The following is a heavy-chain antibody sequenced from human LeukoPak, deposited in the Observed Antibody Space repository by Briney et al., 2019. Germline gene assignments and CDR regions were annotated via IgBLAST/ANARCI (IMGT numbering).Heavy chain of an antibody. V-gene: IGHV1-18*01. Sequence: ASGKVSCKTSGYTFTRYGISWMRQAPGQGLEWMGWISAYNGDTNFARKFQGRVTMTTDRSTSTAYMELSSLRSDDTAVYYCARRPIGYYYYYMDVWGKGTTVTVSS. J-gene: IGHJ6*03. CDR2: ISAYNGDT. CDR3: ARRPIGYYYYYMDV. CDR1: GYTFTRYG. D-gene: IGHD3-16*02.